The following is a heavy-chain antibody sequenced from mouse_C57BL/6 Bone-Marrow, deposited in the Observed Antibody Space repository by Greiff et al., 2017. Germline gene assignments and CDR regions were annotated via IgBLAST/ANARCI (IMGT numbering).Heavy chain of an antibody. Sequence: VQLKQSGPELVKPGASVKISCKASGYSFTDYNMNWVKQSNGKSLEWIGVINPNYGTTSYNQKFKGKATLTVDQSSSTAYMQLNSLTSEDSAVYYCARSGPRLLWLRRETAMDYWGQGTSVTVSS. CDR1: GYSFTDYN. CDR3: ARSGPRLLWLRRETAMDY. CDR2: INPNYGTT. V-gene: IGHV1-39*01. D-gene: IGHD2-2*01. J-gene: IGHJ4*01.